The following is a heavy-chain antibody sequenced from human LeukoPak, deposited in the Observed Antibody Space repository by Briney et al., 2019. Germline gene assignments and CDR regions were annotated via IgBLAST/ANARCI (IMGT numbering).Heavy chain of an antibody. J-gene: IGHJ3*02. CDR2: ILYSGNT. CDR3: ARVLREHGAFDI. CDR1: GGSISSNNW. D-gene: IGHD1-26*01. V-gene: IGHV4-4*02. Sequence: SETLSLTCGVSGGSISSNNWWSWVRQPPGKGLEWIGSILYSGNTYYSPSLKSRVTISVDTSKNQFSLKLSSVTAADTAVYYCARVLREHGAFDIWGQGTMVTVSS.